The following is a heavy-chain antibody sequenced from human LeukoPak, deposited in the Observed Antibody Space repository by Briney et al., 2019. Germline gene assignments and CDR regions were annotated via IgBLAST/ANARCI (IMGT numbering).Heavy chain of an antibody. CDR2: ISYTGST. V-gene: IGHV4-61*05. J-gene: IGHJ4*02. D-gene: IGHD3-10*01. Sequence: PSETLSLTCIVSGGSITSSSYYWGFIRQPPGKGLEWIGYISYTGSTTYNSSLKSRVTISLDTSQNQFSLKLTSVTPADTAVYYCARTAKYYYGSETYYFFDYWGQGTLVTVSS. CDR1: GGSITSSSYY. CDR3: ARTAKYYYGSETYYFFDY.